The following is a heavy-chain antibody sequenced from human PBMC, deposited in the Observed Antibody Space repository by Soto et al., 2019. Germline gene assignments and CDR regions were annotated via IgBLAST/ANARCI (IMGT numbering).Heavy chain of an antibody. CDR2: ISAYNGNT. CDR3: ARDTYGSGAGY. Sequence: QVQLVQSGAEVKKPGASVKVSCKASGYTFTSYGISWVRQAPGQGLEWMGWISAYNGNTNYAQKLQGRVTMTTDTSPSTAYMELRSLRPDDTSVDYCARDTYGSGAGYWGQGTLVTVSS. J-gene: IGHJ4*02. CDR1: GYTFTSYG. D-gene: IGHD3-10*01. V-gene: IGHV1-18*01.